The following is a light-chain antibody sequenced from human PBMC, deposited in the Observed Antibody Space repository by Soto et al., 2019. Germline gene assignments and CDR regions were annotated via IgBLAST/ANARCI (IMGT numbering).Light chain of an antibody. V-gene: IGKV1-5*03. CDR2: KAS. J-gene: IGKJ1*01. CDR3: QHYNSYSEA. CDR1: QTTSSW. Sequence: DVQMTQSPSTLSASVGDRVTIICRASQTTSSWLAWYQQKGGQAPKLLISKASILDSGVPSRFSGSGSGTEFNLTISSLQPEDFATYYCQHYNSYSEAFGQGTKVDIK.